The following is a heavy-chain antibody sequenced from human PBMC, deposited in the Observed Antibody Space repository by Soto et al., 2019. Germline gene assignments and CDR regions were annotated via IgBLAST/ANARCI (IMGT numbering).Heavy chain of an antibody. J-gene: IGHJ4*02. CDR2: ISGSGGST. CDR1: GFTFSSYA. CDR3: AKVPAVAGYYFDY. V-gene: IGHV3-23*01. Sequence: EVQLLESGGGLVQPGGSLRLSCAASGFTFSSYAMSWVRQAPGKGLEWVSAISGSGGSTYYADSVKGRFTFSRDNSKNTLYLQMNSLRAEDTAVYYCAKVPAVAGYYFDYWGQGTLVTVSS. D-gene: IGHD6-19*01.